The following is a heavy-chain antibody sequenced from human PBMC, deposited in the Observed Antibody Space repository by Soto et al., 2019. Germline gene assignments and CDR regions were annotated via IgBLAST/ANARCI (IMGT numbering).Heavy chain of an antibody. CDR2: ISYDGSNK. CDR3: ARDYSGFDY. Sequence: GGSLRLSCAASGFTFSSYAMHWVRQAPGKGLEWVAVISYDGSNKYYADSVKGRFTISRDNSKNTLYLQMNSLRAEDTAVYYCARDYSGFDYWGQGTLVTVSS. D-gene: IGHD2-21*01. V-gene: IGHV3-30-3*01. CDR1: GFTFSSYA. J-gene: IGHJ4*02.